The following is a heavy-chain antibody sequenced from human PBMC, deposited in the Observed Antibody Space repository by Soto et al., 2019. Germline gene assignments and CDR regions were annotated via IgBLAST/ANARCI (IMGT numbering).Heavy chain of an antibody. Sequence: GGSLRLSCAASGFTFSDYYFTWIRQAPGKGLEWVSYISFSGSTIYYADSVKGRFTISRDNAKNSLYLQMNNLRPEDTAVYCCAGGDSGSFDSWGQGTLVTVSS. D-gene: IGHD3-16*01. J-gene: IGHJ4*02. CDR2: ISFSGSTI. CDR3: AGGDSGSFDS. V-gene: IGHV3-11*01. CDR1: GFTFSDYY.